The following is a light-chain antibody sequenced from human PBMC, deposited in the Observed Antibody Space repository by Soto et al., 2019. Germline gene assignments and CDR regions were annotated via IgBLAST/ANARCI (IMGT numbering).Light chain of an antibody. CDR2: AAS. CDR3: QQLRMYPST. J-gene: IGKJ4*01. V-gene: IGKV1-9*01. CDR1: QDIAIY. Sequence: IQLTQSPSSLSASVGDRVTITCRASQDIAIYLAWYQQKRGEAPKLLIYAASTLYGGVPSRFSGSGSGTDFALTITSLQAEDFATYYCQQLRMYPSTFGGGTKVDIK.